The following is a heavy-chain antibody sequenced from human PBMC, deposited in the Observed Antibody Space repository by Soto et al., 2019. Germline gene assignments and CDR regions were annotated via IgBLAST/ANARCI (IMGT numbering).Heavy chain of an antibody. V-gene: IGHV3-33*08. CDR3: ARDILPDYDSTWGLDY. J-gene: IGHJ4*02. D-gene: IGHD3-3*01. Sequence: GGSLRLSCAASGFTFSSYGMHWVRQAPGKGLEWVAVIWYDGSNKYYADSVKGRFTISRDNSKNTLYLQMNSLRAEDTALYYCARDILPDYDSTWGLDYWGQGTLVTVSS. CDR2: IWYDGSNK. CDR1: GFTFSSYG.